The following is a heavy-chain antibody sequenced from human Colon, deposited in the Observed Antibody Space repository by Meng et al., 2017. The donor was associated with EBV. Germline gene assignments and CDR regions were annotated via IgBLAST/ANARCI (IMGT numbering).Heavy chain of an antibody. CDR3: ARGPSRWLQFSFDY. V-gene: IGHV4-31*03. J-gene: IGHJ4*02. D-gene: IGHD5-24*01. CDR1: GGSISSGGYY. CDR2: IYYSGST. Sequence: QVPLQEAGPGLVKPSPTLSLTVTVSGGSISSGGYYWSWIRQHPGKGLEWIGYIYYSGSTYYNPSLKSRVTISIDTSKNQFSLKLSSVTAADTAVYYCARGPSRWLQFSFDYWGQGTLVTVSS.